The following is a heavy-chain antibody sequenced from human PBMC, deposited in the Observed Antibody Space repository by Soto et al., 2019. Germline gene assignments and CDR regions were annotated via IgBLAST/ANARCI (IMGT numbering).Heavy chain of an antibody. J-gene: IGHJ6*02. Sequence: SVKVSCKASGGTFSSYAISWVRQAPGQGLEWMGGIIPIFGTANYAQKFQGRVTITADESTSTAYMELSSLRSEDTAVYYCARVYCSGGSCYLGDYYYGMDVWGQGTTVTVSS. CDR1: GGTFSSYA. CDR2: IIPIFGTA. V-gene: IGHV1-69*13. CDR3: ARVYCSGGSCYLGDYYYGMDV. D-gene: IGHD2-15*01.